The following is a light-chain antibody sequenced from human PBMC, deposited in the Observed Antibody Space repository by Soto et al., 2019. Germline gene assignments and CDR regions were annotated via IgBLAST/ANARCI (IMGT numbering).Light chain of an antibody. CDR1: QTVRNSY. Sequence: EIVLTQSPGTLSLSPGERATLSCRASQTVRNSYLAWYQQKPGQAHRLLIYGVSARATGIPDRFSGSGSGTDFTLTISRLEPEDFAVFYCQQYDGSLPYTFGQGTKLEIK. V-gene: IGKV3-20*01. CDR3: QQYDGSLPYT. CDR2: GVS. J-gene: IGKJ2*01.